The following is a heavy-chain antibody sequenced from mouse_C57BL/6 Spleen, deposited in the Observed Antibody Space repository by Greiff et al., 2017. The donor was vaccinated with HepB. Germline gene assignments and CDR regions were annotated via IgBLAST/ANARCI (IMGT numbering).Heavy chain of an antibody. CDR3: ARETVVAYYFDY. CDR2: IYPGDGDT. Sequence: VQLVESGAELVKPGASVKISCKASGYAFSSYWMNWVKQRPGKGLEWIGQIYPGDGDTNYNGKFKGKATLTADKSSSTAYMQLSSLTSEDSAVYFCARETVVAYYFDYWGQGTTLTVSS. D-gene: IGHD1-1*01. V-gene: IGHV1-80*01. CDR1: GYAFSSYW. J-gene: IGHJ2*01.